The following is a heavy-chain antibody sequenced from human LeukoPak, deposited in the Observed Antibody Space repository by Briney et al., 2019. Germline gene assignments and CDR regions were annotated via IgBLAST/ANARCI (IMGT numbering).Heavy chain of an antibody. Sequence: GGSLRLSCAASGFTVSSNYMSWVRQAPGKGLEWVSVIYSGGSTYYADSVKGRFTISRDNSKNTLYLQMNSLRAEDTAVYYCARDIAARRYYYYMDVWGKGTTVTVSS. CDR1: GFTVSSNY. CDR3: ARDIAARRYYYYMDV. V-gene: IGHV3-53*01. J-gene: IGHJ6*03. D-gene: IGHD6-6*01. CDR2: IYSGGST.